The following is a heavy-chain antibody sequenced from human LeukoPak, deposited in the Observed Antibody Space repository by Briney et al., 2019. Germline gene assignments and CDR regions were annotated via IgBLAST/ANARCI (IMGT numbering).Heavy chain of an antibody. CDR2: ISYDGSNK. V-gene: IGHV3-30-3*01. CDR1: GFTVSSNY. J-gene: IGHJ3*02. D-gene: IGHD3-3*01. Sequence: GGSLRLSCAASGFTVSSNYMSWARQAPGKGLEWVAVISYDGSNKYYADSVKGRFTISRDNSKNTLYLQMNSLRAEDTAVYYCAREREPRFLEWLLWDAFDIWGQGTMVTVSS. CDR3: AREREPRFLEWLLWDAFDI.